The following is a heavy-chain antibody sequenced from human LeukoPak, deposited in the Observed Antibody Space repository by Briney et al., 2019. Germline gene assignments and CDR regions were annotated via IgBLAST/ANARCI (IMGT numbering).Heavy chain of an antibody. CDR3: ARDHPGGDV. CDR2: IYYSGST. J-gene: IGHJ6*04. V-gene: IGHV4-59*01. D-gene: IGHD6-25*01. Sequence: SETLSLTCTVSGGSISSYYWIWIRQPPGKGLEWIGYIYYSGSTNYNPSLKSRVTISVDTSKNQFSLKLSSVTAADTAVYYCARDHPGGDVWGKGTTVTVSS. CDR1: GGSISSYY.